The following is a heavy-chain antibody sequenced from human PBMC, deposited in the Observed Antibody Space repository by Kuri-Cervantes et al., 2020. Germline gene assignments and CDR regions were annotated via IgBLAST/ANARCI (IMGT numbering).Heavy chain of an antibody. CDR2: ISYDGSNK. J-gene: IGHJ5*02. CDR1: GFTFSSYG. CDR3: ARDTDTTSAYQILDP. D-gene: IGHD3-22*01. V-gene: IGHV3-30*03. Sequence: GESLKISCAASGFTFSSYGMHWVRQAPGKGLEWVAVISYDGSNKYYADSVKGRFTISRDNSKNTLYLQMNSLGAEDTAVYYCARDTDTTSAYQILDPWGQGTLVTVSS.